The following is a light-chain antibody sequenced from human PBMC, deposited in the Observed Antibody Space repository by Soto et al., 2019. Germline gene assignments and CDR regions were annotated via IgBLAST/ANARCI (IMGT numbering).Light chain of an antibody. V-gene: IGKV1-5*03. J-gene: IGKJ1*01. CDR2: KAS. Sequence: DIQMTKSDVTVSASEEERVSITCLACQTMTSLLAWYQQKPGKAPKLLIYKASTLKSGVPSRFSGSGSGTEFTLTISILQPDDFAPYYCQHYNSYPEAFGQGTKVDIK. CDR1: QTMTSL. CDR3: QHYNSYPEA.